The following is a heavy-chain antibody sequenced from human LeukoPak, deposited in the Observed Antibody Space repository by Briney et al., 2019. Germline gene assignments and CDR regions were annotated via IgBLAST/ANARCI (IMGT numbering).Heavy chain of an antibody. CDR3: AKRGAAYSHDY. CDR2: ISGSGDTT. J-gene: IGHJ4*02. V-gene: IGHV3-23*01. CDR1: GFTFNNCA. Sequence: PRGSLRLSCVASGFTFNNCAMTWVRQAPGKGLEWVSVISGSGDTTYYADSVKGRFTISRDNSKNTLYLQMNSLRAEDTAVFYCAKRGAAYSHDYWGQGTLVTVSS. D-gene: IGHD4-11*01.